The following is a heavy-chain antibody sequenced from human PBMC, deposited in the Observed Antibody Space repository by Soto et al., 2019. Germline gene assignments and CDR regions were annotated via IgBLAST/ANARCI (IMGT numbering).Heavy chain of an antibody. CDR2: IYPGDLDT. Sequence: GESLKISCKGSGYSFNSFWVAWVRQTPGKGLEWLGIIYPGDLDTRYTSSFQGHVIISADKSSSTVYLQWSSLKASDTAMYYCARSIAVTGTYFSGLDVWGQGTPGTVSS. V-gene: IGHV5-51*01. CDR3: ARSIAVTGTYFSGLDV. J-gene: IGHJ6*02. D-gene: IGHD6-19*01. CDR1: GYSFNSFW.